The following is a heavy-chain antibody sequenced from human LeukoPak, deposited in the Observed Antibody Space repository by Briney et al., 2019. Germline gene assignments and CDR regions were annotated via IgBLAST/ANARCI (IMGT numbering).Heavy chain of an antibody. D-gene: IGHD3-22*01. J-gene: IGHJ5*02. CDR2: INPNSGGT. V-gene: IGHV1-2*02. CDR1: GYTFTGYY. Sequence: PSVKVSCKASGYTFTGYYMHWVRQAPGQGLEWMGWINPNSGGTNYAQKFQGRVTMTRDTSISTAYMELSRLRSDDAAVYYCARDQPDYYYDSSGYYSDWFDPWGQGTLVTVSS. CDR3: ARDQPDYYYDSSGYYSDWFDP.